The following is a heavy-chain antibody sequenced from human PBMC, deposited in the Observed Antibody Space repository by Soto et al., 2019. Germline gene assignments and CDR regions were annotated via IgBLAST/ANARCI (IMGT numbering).Heavy chain of an antibody. D-gene: IGHD3-10*01. Sequence: QVQLVQSGADVKKPGSSVKVSCQASGVTLSSETLGWVRQAPGQGLEWVGGIIPLFGTASYAQKFQGRVTITADESTRTVYMELSSLRSDDTAVYFCATELGENPASPFDAWGQGTLVTVSS. CDR1: GVTLSSET. CDR3: ATELGENPASPFDA. V-gene: IGHV1-69*01. CDR2: IIPLFGTA. J-gene: IGHJ4*02.